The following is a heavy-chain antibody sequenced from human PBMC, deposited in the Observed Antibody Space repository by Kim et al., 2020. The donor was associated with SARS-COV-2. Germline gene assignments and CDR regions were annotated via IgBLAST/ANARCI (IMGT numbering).Heavy chain of an antibody. CDR3: TRDLPSSSYKGSY. Sequence: GGSLRLSCTASGFTFGDYAMSWVRQAPGKGLEWVGFIRSKAYGGTTEYAASVKGRFTISSDDSKSIAYLQMNSLKTEDTAVYYCTRDLPSSSYKGSYWGQGTLVTVSS. D-gene: IGHD6-13*01. CDR2: IRSKAYGGTT. CDR1: GFTFGDYA. J-gene: IGHJ4*02. V-gene: IGHV3-49*04.